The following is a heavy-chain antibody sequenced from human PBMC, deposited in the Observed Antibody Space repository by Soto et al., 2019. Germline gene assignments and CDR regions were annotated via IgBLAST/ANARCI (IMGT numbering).Heavy chain of an antibody. Sequence: GGSLRLSCAASGFTFSSYSMNWVRQAPGKGLEWVSYISSSSRTIYFAESLKGRFTISRDNAKNSLYLQMNSLRDEDTAVYYCARGRGWLPPFDSWGQGTLVTVSS. D-gene: IGHD6-19*01. CDR2: ISSSSRTI. V-gene: IGHV3-48*02. J-gene: IGHJ4*02. CDR3: ARGRGWLPPFDS. CDR1: GFTFSSYS.